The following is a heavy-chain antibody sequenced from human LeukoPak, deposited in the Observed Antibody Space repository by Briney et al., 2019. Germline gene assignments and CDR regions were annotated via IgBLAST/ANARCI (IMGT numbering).Heavy chain of an antibody. J-gene: IGHJ4*02. CDR3: ARGVATIHIPFEY. V-gene: IGHV4-39*01. D-gene: IGHD5-24*01. CDR1: GGSVSSRTYY. CDR2: IYNTGGT. Sequence: PSETLSLTCTVSGGSVSSRTYYWGWIRQPPGKGLEWIGSIYNTGGTYYNPSLKSRVIISVDTSKNQVSLKLTSMTAADTAVYYCARGVATIHIPFEYWGQGTLVTVSS.